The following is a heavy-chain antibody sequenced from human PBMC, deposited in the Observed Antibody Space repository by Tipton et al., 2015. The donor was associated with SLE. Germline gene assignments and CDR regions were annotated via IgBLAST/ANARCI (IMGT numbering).Heavy chain of an antibody. CDR1: GESFSGYY. Sequence: TLSLTCAVYGESFSGYYWNWIRQPPGKGLEWIGEINHSGSTNYNPSLKSRVTISLDTSKNQFSLKLSSVTAADTAVYYCARDSSGYSIFFDYWGQGTLVTVSS. D-gene: IGHD3-22*01. CDR2: INHSGST. J-gene: IGHJ4*02. V-gene: IGHV4-34*01. CDR3: ARDSSGYSIFFDY.